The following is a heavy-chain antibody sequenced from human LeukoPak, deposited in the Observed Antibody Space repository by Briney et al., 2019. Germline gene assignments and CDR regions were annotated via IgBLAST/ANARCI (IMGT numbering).Heavy chain of an antibody. CDR3: ATEVTSIVPDY. J-gene: IGHJ4*02. CDR2: FDPENDER. Sequence: SVKVSCKVSGHTLSELPMYWVRQAPGEGLEWMGGFDPENDERIYAQKFRGRVTMTEDTSTNTAYMELSSLRSDDTAVYYCATEVTSIVPDYWGQGTLVTVSS. CDR1: GHTLSELP. D-gene: IGHD2-21*02. V-gene: IGHV1-24*01.